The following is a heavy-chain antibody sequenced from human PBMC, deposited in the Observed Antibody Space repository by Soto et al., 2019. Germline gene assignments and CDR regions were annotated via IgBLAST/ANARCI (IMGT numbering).Heavy chain of an antibody. CDR1: GYTFTSYY. Sequence: GASVKVSCKASGYTFTSYYMHWVRQAPGQGLEWMGIINPSGGSTSYAQKFQGRVTMTRDTSTSTVYMELSSLRSEDTAVYYCAISDIVDTMGDYWGQGTLVTVSS. J-gene: IGHJ4*02. V-gene: IGHV1-46*03. D-gene: IGHD5-12*01. CDR3: AISDIVDTMGDY. CDR2: INPSGGST.